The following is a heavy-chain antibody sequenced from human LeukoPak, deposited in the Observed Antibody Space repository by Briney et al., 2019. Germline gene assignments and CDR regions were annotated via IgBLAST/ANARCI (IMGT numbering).Heavy chain of an antibody. J-gene: IGHJ4*02. D-gene: IGHD2-21*02. CDR3: VRLGQFCGGDCYPPSFDY. Sequence: PSETLSLTCTVSGGSISTSALYWGWIRRPPGTGLEWIVSIFYSGRTYYNPSLKSRVTISVDTSKNQISLKLSSVTAADTAVYYCVRLGQFCGGDCYPPSFDYWGQGTLVTVSS. CDR1: GGSISTSALY. CDR2: IFYSGRT. V-gene: IGHV4-39*01.